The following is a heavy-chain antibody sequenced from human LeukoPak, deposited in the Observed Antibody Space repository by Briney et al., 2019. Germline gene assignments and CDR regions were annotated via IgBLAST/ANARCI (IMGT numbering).Heavy chain of an antibody. D-gene: IGHD5-12*01. V-gene: IGHV3-11*01. Sequence: PGGSLRLSCAASGFTFSDYYMSWIRQAPGKGLEWVSYISSSGSTIYYADSVKGRFTISRDNAKNSLYLQMNSLRAEDTAVYYCARVTGPRRGYSGYDNRPFDYWGQGTLVTVSS. CDR3: ARVTGPRRGYSGYDNRPFDY. CDR2: ISSSGSTI. CDR1: GFTFSDYY. J-gene: IGHJ4*02.